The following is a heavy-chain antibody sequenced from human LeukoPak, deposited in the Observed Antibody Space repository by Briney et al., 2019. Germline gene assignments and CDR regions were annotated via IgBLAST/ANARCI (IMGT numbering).Heavy chain of an antibody. D-gene: IGHD6-25*01. CDR2: IRTDGGEK. Sequence: GGSLRLSCAASGFTFRNYGMHWVRQAPGKGLEWVASIRTDGGEKYHADSVQGRFSISRDNSKNTLYLQMDSLRAEDTALYYCARIGYSTGWANFDYWGQGTLVTVSS. CDR1: GFTFRNYG. V-gene: IGHV3-30*02. J-gene: IGHJ4*02. CDR3: ARIGYSTGWANFDY.